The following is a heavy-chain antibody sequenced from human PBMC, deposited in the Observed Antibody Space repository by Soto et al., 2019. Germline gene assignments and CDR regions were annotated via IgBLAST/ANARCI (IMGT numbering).Heavy chain of an antibody. CDR1: GYTFTNYW. V-gene: IGHV5-51*01. Sequence: PGESLKISCRGSGYTFTNYWIGWVRQMPGKGLEWMGIIYPGDSDTRYSPSFQGQVTISVDKSISTAYLQWSSLKASDTAMYYCARNQRYYYDSGGYYESFDYWGLGTLVTVSS. CDR2: IYPGDSDT. D-gene: IGHD3-22*01. J-gene: IGHJ4*02. CDR3: ARNQRYYYDSGGYYESFDY.